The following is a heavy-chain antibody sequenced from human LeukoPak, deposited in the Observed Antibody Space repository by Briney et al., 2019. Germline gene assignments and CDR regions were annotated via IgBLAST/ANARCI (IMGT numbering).Heavy chain of an antibody. CDR2: IGGSGDNT. J-gene: IGHJ4*02. Sequence: GGALRLSCAASGFTFSSYAMSWVRQAPGKGLEWVSSIGGSGDNTYYADSVKDRFTISRDNSKNTLFLQMNSLRAEDTAVYYCAKGRGTTVTSAANYWGQGTLVTVSS. V-gene: IGHV3-23*01. CDR1: GFTFSSYA. D-gene: IGHD4-17*01. CDR3: AKGRGTTVTSAANY.